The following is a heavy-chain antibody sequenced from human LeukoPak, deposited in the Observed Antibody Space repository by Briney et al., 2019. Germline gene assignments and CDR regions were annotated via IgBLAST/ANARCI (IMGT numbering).Heavy chain of an antibody. D-gene: IGHD4-23*01. Sequence: GGSLRLSCAASGFTFSRYWMHWVRHAPEKGLVWVSRINSDGSSTSYADSVKGRFTISRDNAKNTLYLQMNSLRAEDTAVYYCAKRADYGGNSYDYWGQGTLVTVSS. CDR3: AKRADYGGNSYDY. J-gene: IGHJ4*02. CDR2: INSDGSST. CDR1: GFTFSRYW. V-gene: IGHV3-74*01.